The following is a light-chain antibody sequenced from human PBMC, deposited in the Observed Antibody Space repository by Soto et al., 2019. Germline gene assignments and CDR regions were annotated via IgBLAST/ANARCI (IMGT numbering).Light chain of an antibody. J-gene: IGLJ3*02. V-gene: IGLV2-14*01. Sequence: QSVLTQPASVSGSPGQSITISCTGTSSDVGGYKYVSWYQHHPGKAPKLILYDVTNRPSGVSNRFSGSKSGNTASLTISGLQVEDEAEYFCGSFTTSRIWVFGGGTKLTVL. CDR1: SSDVGGYKY. CDR3: GSFTTSRIWV. CDR2: DVT.